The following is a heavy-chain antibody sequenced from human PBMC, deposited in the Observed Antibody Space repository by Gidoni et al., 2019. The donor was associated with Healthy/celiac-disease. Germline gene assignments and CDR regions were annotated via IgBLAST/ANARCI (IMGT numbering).Heavy chain of an antibody. CDR1: GFPFSSYA. CDR2: ISGSGVST. V-gene: IGHV3-23*01. CDR3: AKGPRGDYGYNWFDP. J-gene: IGHJ5*02. Sequence: EVQLLESGGGLVQPGGSLRLSCAASGFPFSSYAMSWVRQAHGTGLEWVSAISGSGVSTYYADSVKGRFTSSRDNSKNTLYLQMNSRRAEDTAVYYCAKGPRGDYGYNWFDPWGQGTLVTVSS. D-gene: IGHD4-17*01.